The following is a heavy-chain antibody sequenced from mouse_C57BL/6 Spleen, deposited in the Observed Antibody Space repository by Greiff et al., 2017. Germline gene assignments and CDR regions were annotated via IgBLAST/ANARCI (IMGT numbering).Heavy chain of an antibody. J-gene: IGHJ3*01. D-gene: IGHD4-1*01. Sequence: VQLQQSGPGLVQPSQSLSITCTVSGFSLTSYGVHWVRQSPGKGLEWLGVIWSGGSTDYNAAFISRLSISKDKSKSQVFFRMNSLQANNTAIYYCAGHNWDASHFAYWGQGTLVTVSA. CDR3: AGHNWDASHFAY. CDR2: IWSGGST. CDR1: GFSLTSYG. V-gene: IGHV2-2*02.